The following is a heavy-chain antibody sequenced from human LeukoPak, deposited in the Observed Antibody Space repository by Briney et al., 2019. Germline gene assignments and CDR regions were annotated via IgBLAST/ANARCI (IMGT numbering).Heavy chain of an antibody. CDR3: ARDYYGSGSYYDYYYGMDV. CDR2: IKEDGSEK. V-gene: IGHV3-7*03. D-gene: IGHD3-10*01. CDR1: GFTFRSYW. Sequence: GGSLRLSCVASGFTFRSYWMSWVRQAPGKGLEWVATIKEDGSEKYHVDSVKGRFTISRDNAKNPLYLQMNSLRAEDTAVYYCARDYYGSGSYYDYYYGMDVWGQGTTVTVSS. J-gene: IGHJ6*02.